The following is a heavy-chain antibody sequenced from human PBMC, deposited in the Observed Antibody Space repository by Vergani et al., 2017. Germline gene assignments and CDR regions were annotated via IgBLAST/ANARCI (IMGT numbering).Heavy chain of an antibody. J-gene: IGHJ6*02. V-gene: IGHV1-69*01. CDR2: IIPIFGTA. D-gene: IGHD4-23*01. CDR3: ARRPVVTPGYYYYGMDV. CDR1: GGTFRSYA. Sequence: QVQLVQSGAEVKKPGSSVKVSCQASGGTFRSYAISWVRPAPGQGLEWMGGIIPIFGTANEAPKFQGRVTITADESTGKAYMELSSLRSEDTAVYYCARRPVVTPGYYYYGMDVWGQGTTVTASS.